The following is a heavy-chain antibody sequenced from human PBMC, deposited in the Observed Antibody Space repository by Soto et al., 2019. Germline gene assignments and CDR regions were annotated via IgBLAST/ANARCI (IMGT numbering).Heavy chain of an antibody. CDR3: GRLRMYTFGTYYRFIDY. V-gene: IGHV4-59*01. J-gene: IGHJ4*02. CDR2: IFYNGST. CDR1: GGPINNYY. D-gene: IGHD3-10*01. Sequence: SETLSLTCTVSGGPINNYYWSWIRQSPGGGLEYIGYIFYNGSTNYNPSLKSRVSISVDTSKSQFSLRLSSVSAADTAVYYCGRLRMYTFGTYYRFIDYWGQGNLLTVSS.